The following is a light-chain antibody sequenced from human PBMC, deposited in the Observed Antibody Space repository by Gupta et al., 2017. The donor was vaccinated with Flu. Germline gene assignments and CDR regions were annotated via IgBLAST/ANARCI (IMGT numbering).Light chain of an antibody. CDR3: QQYDFPPRT. Sequence: DIVLTQSPGTLSLSPGERAILSCSASQIVTSKLVWYQQKPGQAPSLLIYEASTRATGIPDRFSASGSGTDFTLTISRLEPEDFAAYYCQQYDFPPRTFGQGTKLEIK. J-gene: IGKJ2*02. CDR2: EAS. V-gene: IGKV3-20*01. CDR1: QIVTSK.